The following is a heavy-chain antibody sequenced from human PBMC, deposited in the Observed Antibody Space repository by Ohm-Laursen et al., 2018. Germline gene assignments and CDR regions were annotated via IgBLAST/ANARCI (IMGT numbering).Heavy chain of an antibody. D-gene: IGHD3-22*01. V-gene: IGHV3-48*01. CDR1: GFTLSSYS. J-gene: IGHJ3*01. CDR2: IKSVSSHR. Sequence: SLRLSCAASGFTLSSYSMNWIRQAPGKGLEWLSYIKSVSSHRYEGDSARGRFTMSRDNAKNSVDLQLTSLRVEDTAVYYCARSVSNSGYFRHDAFDLWGQGTMLIVSS. CDR3: ARSVSNSGYFRHDAFDL.